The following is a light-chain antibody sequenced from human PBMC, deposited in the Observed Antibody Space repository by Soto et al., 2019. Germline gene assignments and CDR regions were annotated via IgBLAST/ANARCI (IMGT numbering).Light chain of an antibody. CDR2: RNN. Sequence: QSVLTQPPSASGTPGQRVTISCSGSSSNIGSNYVYWYQQLPGTAPKLLIYRNNQRPSGVPDRFSGSKSGTSASLAIRGLRSEDEADYYCAAWDDSLSVHYVFGTGTKLTVL. CDR3: AAWDDSLSVHYV. V-gene: IGLV1-47*01. CDR1: SSNIGSNY. J-gene: IGLJ1*01.